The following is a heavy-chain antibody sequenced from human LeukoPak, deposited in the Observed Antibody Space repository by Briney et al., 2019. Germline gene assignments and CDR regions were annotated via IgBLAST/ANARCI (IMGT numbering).Heavy chain of an antibody. Sequence: GSLRLSCAASGFTFSSYAMSWVRQPPGKGLEWIGETNHSGSTNYNPSLKSRVTISVDTSKNQFSLKLSSVTAADTAVYYCARLGVRGRYYYYYMDVWGKGTTVTISS. CDR3: ARLGVRGRYYYYYMDV. J-gene: IGHJ6*03. D-gene: IGHD3-10*01. CDR2: TNHSGST. CDR1: GFTFSSYA. V-gene: IGHV4-34*01.